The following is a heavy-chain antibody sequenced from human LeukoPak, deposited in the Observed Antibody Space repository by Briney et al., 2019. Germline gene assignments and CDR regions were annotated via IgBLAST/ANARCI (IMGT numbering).Heavy chain of an antibody. CDR3: ARDLGRYCSGGSCYPDY. J-gene: IGHJ4*02. Sequence: PGGSLRLSCAASGFTFSSYSMNWVRQAPGKGLEWVSSISRSSSYIYYADSVKGRFTISRDNAKNSLYLQMNSLRAEDTAVYYCARDLGRYCSGGSCYPDYWGQGTLVTVSS. V-gene: IGHV3-21*01. CDR2: ISRSSSYI. D-gene: IGHD2-15*01. CDR1: GFTFSSYS.